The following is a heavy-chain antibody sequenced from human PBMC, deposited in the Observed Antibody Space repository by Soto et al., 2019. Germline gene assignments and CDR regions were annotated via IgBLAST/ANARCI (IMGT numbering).Heavy chain of an antibody. CDR3: ARDGGSSGWSDC. CDR1: GFTFSSYS. Sequence: EVQLVESGGGLVKPGGSLRLSCAASGFTFSSYSMNWVRQAPGKGLEWVSSISSSSSYIYYADSVKGRFTISRDNAKNSLYLQMNSLRAEDTAVYYCARDGGSSGWSDCWGQGTLVTVSS. D-gene: IGHD6-19*01. J-gene: IGHJ4*02. V-gene: IGHV3-21*01. CDR2: ISSSSSYI.